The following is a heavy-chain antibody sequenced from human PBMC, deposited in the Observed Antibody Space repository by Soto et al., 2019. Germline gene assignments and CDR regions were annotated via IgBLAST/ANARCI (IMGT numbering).Heavy chain of an antibody. V-gene: IGHV1-3*01. Sequence: ASVKVSCKASGYTFTSYAMHWVRQAPGQRLEWMGWINAGNGNTKYSQKFQGRVTITRDTSASTAYMELSSLRSEDTAVYYCARDRILQWLGYGLDAFDIWGQGTMVTVSS. J-gene: IGHJ3*02. CDR3: ARDRILQWLGYGLDAFDI. CDR1: GYTFTSYA. D-gene: IGHD6-19*01. CDR2: INAGNGNT.